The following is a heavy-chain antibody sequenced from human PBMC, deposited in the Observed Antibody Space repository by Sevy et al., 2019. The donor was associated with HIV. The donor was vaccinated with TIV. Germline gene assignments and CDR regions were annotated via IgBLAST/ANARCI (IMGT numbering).Heavy chain of an antibody. CDR2: IDPSDSYT. V-gene: IGHV5-10-1*01. Sequence: GESLKISCKGSGYSFTTYWISWVRQMPGKGLEWMGTIDPSDSYTNYSPSFQGHVTISADKSISTAYLQWSSRKASDTAMYYCARLDCGGDCHPNWFDSWGQGTPVTVSS. J-gene: IGHJ5*01. CDR1: GYSFTTYW. CDR3: ARLDCGGDCHPNWFDS. D-gene: IGHD2-21*01.